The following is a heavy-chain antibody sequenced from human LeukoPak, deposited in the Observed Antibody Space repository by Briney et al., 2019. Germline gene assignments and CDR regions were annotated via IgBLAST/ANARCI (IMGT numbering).Heavy chain of an antibody. CDR2: IYYSGST. D-gene: IGHD3-10*01. CDR1: GGSISSSSYY. J-gene: IGHJ4*02. CDR3: ARLRIVRGVIILPADY. Sequence: SETLSLSCTVSGGSISSSSYYWGWIRQPPGKGLEWIGSIYYSGSTYYNPSLKSRVTISVDTSKNQFSLKLSSVTAADTAVYYCARLRIVRGVIILPADYWGQGTLAAVSS. V-gene: IGHV4-39*01.